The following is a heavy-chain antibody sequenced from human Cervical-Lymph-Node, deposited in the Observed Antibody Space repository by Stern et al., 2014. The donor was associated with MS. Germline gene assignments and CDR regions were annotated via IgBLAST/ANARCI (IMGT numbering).Heavy chain of an antibody. D-gene: IGHD3-22*01. CDR2: IYPGDSDT. J-gene: IGHJ4*02. CDR1: GYSFTSYW. Sequence: MQLVQSGAEVKKPGESLKISCKGSGYSFTSYWIGWVRQMPGKGLEWMGIIYPGDSDTRYSPSFQGQVTISADKPISPAYLQWSSVKASDTAMYYWARRYYYDSSGHFDYWGQGTLVTVSS. V-gene: IGHV5-51*01. CDR3: ARRYYYDSSGHFDY.